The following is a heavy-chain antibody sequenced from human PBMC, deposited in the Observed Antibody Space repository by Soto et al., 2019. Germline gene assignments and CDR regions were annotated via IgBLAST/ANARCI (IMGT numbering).Heavy chain of an antibody. CDR1: GFTFSSYA. V-gene: IGHV3-23*01. CDR3: AKDRYDILTGYDYYYYMDV. Sequence: PGGSLRLSCAASGFTFSSYAMSWVRQAPGKGLEWVSAISGSGGSTYYADSVKGRFTISRDNSKNTLYLQMNSLRAEDTAVYYCAKDRYDILTGYDYYYYMDVWGKGTTVTVSS. CDR2: ISGSGGST. J-gene: IGHJ6*03. D-gene: IGHD3-9*01.